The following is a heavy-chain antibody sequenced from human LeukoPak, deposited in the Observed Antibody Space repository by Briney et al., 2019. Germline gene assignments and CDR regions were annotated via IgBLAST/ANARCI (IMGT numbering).Heavy chain of an antibody. J-gene: IGHJ4*02. CDR3: AKEEGGEFDY. V-gene: IGHV3-23*01. D-gene: IGHD3-10*01. CDR1: GFTFRSYA. Sequence: PGGSLRLSCAASGFTFRSYAMNWVRQAPGKGLEWVSAISGNVVSTYYADSVKGRFTISRDNSKNTLYLHMNNLKTEDTAVYFCAKEEGGEFDYWGQGTLVTVSS. CDR2: ISGNVVST.